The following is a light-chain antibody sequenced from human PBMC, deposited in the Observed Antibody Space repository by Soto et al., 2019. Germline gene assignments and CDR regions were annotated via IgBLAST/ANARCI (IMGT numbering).Light chain of an antibody. CDR3: LQYNNWGT. V-gene: IGKV3-15*01. CDR1: QSVSSN. CDR2: GAS. J-gene: IGKJ1*01. Sequence: EIVMTQSPATLSVSPVERATLSCRASQSVSSNLAWYQQKPGQAPRLLIYGASTRATGIPARFSGSGSGTEFTLTISSLQSEDFAVYYCLQYNNWGTFGQGTKVEIK.